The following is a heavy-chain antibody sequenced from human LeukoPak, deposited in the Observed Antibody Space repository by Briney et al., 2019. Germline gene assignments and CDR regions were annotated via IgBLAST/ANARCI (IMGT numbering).Heavy chain of an antibody. CDR3: VRPRGFSYGYFDY. V-gene: IGHV4-61*01. D-gene: IGHD5-18*01. CDR2: IYISVST. CDR1: GGSVSSSNYY. Sequence: SETLSLTCTVSGGSVSSSNYYWSWIRQPPGKGLGWIGYIYISVSTVYNPSRQSRVTISVDTSKNRVSLTLGSVSATDTAVYYCVRPRGFSYGYFDYWGQGTLVTVSS. J-gene: IGHJ4*02.